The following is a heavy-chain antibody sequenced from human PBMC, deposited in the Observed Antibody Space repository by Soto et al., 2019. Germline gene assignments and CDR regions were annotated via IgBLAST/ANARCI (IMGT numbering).Heavy chain of an antibody. J-gene: IGHJ4*02. CDR2: IYYSGST. CDR3: ARTHSLRRYFDY. D-gene: IGHD3-3*01. Sequence: SETLSLTCTVSGGSVSSGSYYWICIGQPPGKGLEWIGYIYYSGSTNYNPSLKSRVTISVDTSKNQFSLKLSSVTAADTAVYYCARTHSLRRYFDYWGQGTLVTVSS. V-gene: IGHV4-61*01. CDR1: GGSVSSGSYY.